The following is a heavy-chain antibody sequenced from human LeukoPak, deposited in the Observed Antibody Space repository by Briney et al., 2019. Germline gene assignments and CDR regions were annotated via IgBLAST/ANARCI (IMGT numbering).Heavy chain of an antibody. CDR3: ARGLAGRASGAVYFDL. Sequence: SETLSLTCIVSGGSFSYLSWIRQPPGKGLEWIGIIYDHGRTEYNPSLKSRVSISVDTSKNQVSLRLNSVTPADTAVYYCARGLAGRASGAVYFDLWGRGALVTISS. CDR1: GGSFSY. V-gene: IGHV4-59*01. CDR2: IYDHGRT. D-gene: IGHD3-16*01. J-gene: IGHJ2*01.